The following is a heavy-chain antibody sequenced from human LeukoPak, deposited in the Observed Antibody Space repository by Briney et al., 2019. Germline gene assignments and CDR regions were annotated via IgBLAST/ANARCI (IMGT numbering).Heavy chain of an antibody. Sequence: GGSLRLSCAASGFTFSSYAMSWVRQAPGKGLEWVSAISGSGGSTYYADSVKGRFTISRDNSKNTLYLVMNTLRPEDTAVYYCARDPIPGQGDYFDHWGQGTLVTVSS. CDR2: ISGSGGST. CDR1: GFTFSSYA. D-gene: IGHD1-26*01. V-gene: IGHV3-23*01. J-gene: IGHJ4*02. CDR3: ARDPIPGQGDYFDH.